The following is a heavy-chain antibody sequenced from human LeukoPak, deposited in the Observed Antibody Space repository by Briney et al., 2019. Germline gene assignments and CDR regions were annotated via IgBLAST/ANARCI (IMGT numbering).Heavy chain of an antibody. CDR1: GYIFTADN. D-gene: IGHD2-2*01. Sequence: GASVKVSCRASGYIFTADNMHWVRQAPGQGLEWMGWINPSSGGTIYAQKFQGRVTMTRDTSTSTVYMELSSLRSEDTAVYYCARDGPNCSSTSCYVDYWGQGTLVTVSS. J-gene: IGHJ4*02. CDR3: ARDGPNCSSTSCYVDY. V-gene: IGHV1-2*02. CDR2: INPSSGGT.